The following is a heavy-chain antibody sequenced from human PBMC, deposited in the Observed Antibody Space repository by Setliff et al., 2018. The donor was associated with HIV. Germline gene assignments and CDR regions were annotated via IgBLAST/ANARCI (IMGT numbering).Heavy chain of an antibody. V-gene: IGHV4-59*08. CDR2: IYNYGSP. J-gene: IGHJ4*02. D-gene: IGHD6-13*01. Sequence: PSETLSLTCIVSGDSITSHYWSWIRQPPGKGLEWIGNIYNYGSPNYSPSLKSRVTILLDTSKNQFSLKLSSVTAPDTAVYYCARHHPGGIAAAGLDYWGQGTLVTVSS. CDR1: GDSITSHY. CDR3: ARHHPGGIAAAGLDY.